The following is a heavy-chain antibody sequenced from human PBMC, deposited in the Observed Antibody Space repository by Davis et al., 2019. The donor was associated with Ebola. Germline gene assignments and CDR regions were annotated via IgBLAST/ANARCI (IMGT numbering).Heavy chain of an antibody. J-gene: IGHJ5*02. Sequence: GESLKISCAASGFTFSGSAMHWVRQASGKGLEWVGRIRSKANSYATAYAASVKGRFTISRDDSKNTAYLQMNSLKTEDTAVYYCTSAYGDWDPWGQGTLVTVSS. CDR1: GFTFSGSA. V-gene: IGHV3-73*01. D-gene: IGHD4-17*01. CDR2: IRSKANSYAT. CDR3: TSAYGDWDP.